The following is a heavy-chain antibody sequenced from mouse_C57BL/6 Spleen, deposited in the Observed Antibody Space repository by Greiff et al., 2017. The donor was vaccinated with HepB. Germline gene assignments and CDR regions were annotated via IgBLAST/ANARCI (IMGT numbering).Heavy chain of an antibody. CDR2: IYPGDGDT. CDR1: GYAFSSYW. Sequence: VQLQQSGAELVKPGASVKISCKASGYAFSSYWMNWVKQRPGKGLEWIGQIYPGDGDTNYNGKFKGKATLTADKSSSTAYMQLSSLTSEDSAVYFCASLYYGSSYGYFDVWGTGTTVTVSS. V-gene: IGHV1-80*01. CDR3: ASLYYGSSYGYFDV. D-gene: IGHD1-1*01. J-gene: IGHJ1*03.